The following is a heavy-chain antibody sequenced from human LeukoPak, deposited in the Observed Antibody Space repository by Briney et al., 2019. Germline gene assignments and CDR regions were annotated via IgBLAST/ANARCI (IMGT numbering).Heavy chain of an antibody. CDR1: GGSITSYY. CDR2: IYYSGSI. V-gene: IGHV4-59*01. Sequence: SSETLSLTCTVSGGSITSYYWSWIRQPPGKGLEWIGYIYYSGSISYNPSLKSRVTISVDTSKNQFSLTLSSVTAADTAVYYCARVYPYYFDYWGQGTLVTVSS. J-gene: IGHJ4*02. CDR3: ARVYPYYFDY.